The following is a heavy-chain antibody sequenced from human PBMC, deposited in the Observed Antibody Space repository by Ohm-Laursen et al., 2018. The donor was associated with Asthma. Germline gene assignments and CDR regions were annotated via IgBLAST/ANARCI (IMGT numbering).Heavy chain of an antibody. D-gene: IGHD6-6*01. CDR3: ARGYSSSSGYYYYGMDV. V-gene: IGHV1-69*13. J-gene: IGHJ6*02. CDR2: IIPIFGTA. Sequence: SVKVSCKASGGTFSSYAISWVRQAPGQGLEWMGGIIPIFGTANYAQKFQGRVTITADESTSTAYMELSSLRSEDTAVYYCARGYSSSSGYYYYGMDVWGQGTTVTVSS. CDR1: GGTFSSYA.